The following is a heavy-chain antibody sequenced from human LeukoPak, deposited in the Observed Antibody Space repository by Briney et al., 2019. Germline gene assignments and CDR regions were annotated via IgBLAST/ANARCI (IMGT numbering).Heavy chain of an antibody. CDR1: GFIFSSYS. V-gene: IGHV3-23*01. CDR2: ITGSGGNT. J-gene: IGHJ6*02. D-gene: IGHD6-13*01. CDR3: AKAASSSWPSYYYGMDV. Sequence: GGSLRLSCAASGFIFSSYSMSWVRQAPGKGLEWVSVITGSGGNTYYEDSVKGRFTISKDNSKNTVYLQMSSLRVDDTAVYYCAKAASSSWPSYYYGMDVWGQGTTVTVSS.